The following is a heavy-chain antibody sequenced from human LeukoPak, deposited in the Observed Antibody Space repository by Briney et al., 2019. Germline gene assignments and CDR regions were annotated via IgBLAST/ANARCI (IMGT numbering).Heavy chain of an antibody. Sequence: SVKVSCKASGGTFSSYAISWVRQAPGQGLEWMGGIIPIFGTANYEQKFQGRVTITANESTSTAYMELSSLRSEDTAVYYCARDLGLTGAGYYYYMDVWGKGTTVTVSS. V-gene: IGHV1-69*01. J-gene: IGHJ6*03. D-gene: IGHD1-20*01. CDR2: IIPIFGTA. CDR3: ARDLGLTGAGYYYYMDV. CDR1: GGTFSSYA.